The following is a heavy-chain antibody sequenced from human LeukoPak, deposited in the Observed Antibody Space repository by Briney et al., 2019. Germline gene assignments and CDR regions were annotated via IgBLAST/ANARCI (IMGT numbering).Heavy chain of an antibody. CDR2: IIPIFGTA. D-gene: IGHD3-3*01. CDR3: ATGSKDAVLRAFDI. Sequence: SVKVSCKASGYTFTSYGISWVRQAPGQGLEWMGGIIPIFGTANYAQKFQGRVTITADKSTSTAYMELSSLRSEDTAVYYCATGSKDAVLRAFDIWGQGTMVTVSS. J-gene: IGHJ3*02. V-gene: IGHV1-69*06. CDR1: GYTFTSYG.